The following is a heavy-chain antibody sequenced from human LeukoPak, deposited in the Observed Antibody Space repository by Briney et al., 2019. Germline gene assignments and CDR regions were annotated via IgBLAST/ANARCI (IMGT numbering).Heavy chain of an antibody. CDR1: GGSMRNYY. V-gene: IGHV4-59*01. Sequence: SETLSLTCAVSGGSMRNYYWSWIRQPPGKGLEWIGYTYDSGSSSYNPSLRSRVSIPIDTSKNQFSLNLSSVTAADTAVYYCARGWASSWYYFDFWGQGTLVTVSS. CDR3: ARGWASSWYYFDF. CDR2: TYDSGSS. D-gene: IGHD2-2*01. J-gene: IGHJ4*02.